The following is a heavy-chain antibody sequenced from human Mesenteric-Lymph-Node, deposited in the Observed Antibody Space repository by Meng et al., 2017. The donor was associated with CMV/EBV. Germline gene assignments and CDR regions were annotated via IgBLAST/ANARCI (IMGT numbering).Heavy chain of an antibody. CDR3: ARGGMMWRAGIVIEPATAFDF. CDR1: G. CDR2: ISDYNGNT. V-gene: IGHV1-18*01. J-gene: IGHJ4*02. D-gene: IGHD1-14*01. Sequence: GVSWVRQAPGQGLEFMGWISDYNGNTDYARKLQGRVTLTTDSSTGTAYMELRGLRSDDTAVYYCARGGMMWRAGIVIEPATAFDFWGQGTLVTVSS.